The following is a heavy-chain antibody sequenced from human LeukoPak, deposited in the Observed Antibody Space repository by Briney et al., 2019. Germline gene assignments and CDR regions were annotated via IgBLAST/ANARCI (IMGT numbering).Heavy chain of an antibody. V-gene: IGHV3-74*01. CDR3: ARAGYYRFDY. CDR1: GFTFSTSW. Sequence: PGGSLRLSCAASGFTFSTSWMHWVRHAPGEGLVWVARINSDGSTINYADSVKGRFTISRDNAKNTLYLQMNSLRAEDAAVYYCARAGYYRFDYGGQGTMVSVSS. D-gene: IGHD4-17*01. CDR2: INSDGSTI. J-gene: IGHJ4*02.